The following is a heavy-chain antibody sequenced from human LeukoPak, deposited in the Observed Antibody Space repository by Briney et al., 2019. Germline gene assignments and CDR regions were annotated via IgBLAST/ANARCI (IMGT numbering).Heavy chain of an antibody. CDR1: GFTFRNYA. J-gene: IGHJ4*02. CDR3: AKPSESATILPSDH. V-gene: IGHV3-23*01. D-gene: IGHD5-24*01. CDR2: ISGSGSRT. Sequence: PGGSLRLSCAASGFTFRNYAMNWVRQAPGKGLEWVSGISGSGSRTYYADSVKGRFTISRDNTKNTLYLEMNRLRAPDTPVYYCAKPSESATILPSDHWGQGTLVTVSS.